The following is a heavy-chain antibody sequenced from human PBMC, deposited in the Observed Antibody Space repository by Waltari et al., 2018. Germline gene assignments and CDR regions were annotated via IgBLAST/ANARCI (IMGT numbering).Heavy chain of an antibody. J-gene: IGHJ2*01. CDR2: IYYSGST. CDR3: ARHPAMTIMLWYFDL. V-gene: IGHV4-39*01. Sequence: QLQLQESGPGLVKPSETLSLTCTVSGGSISSSSYYWGWIRQPPGKGRGGIGSIYYSGSTYYNPSLKSRVTISVDTSKNQFSLKLSSVTAADTAVYYCARHPAMTIMLWYFDLWGRGTLVTVSS. D-gene: IGHD2-8*01. CDR1: GGSISSSSYY.